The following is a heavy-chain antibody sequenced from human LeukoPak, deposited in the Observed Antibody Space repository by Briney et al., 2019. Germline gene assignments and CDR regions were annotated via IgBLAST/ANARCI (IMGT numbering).Heavy chain of an antibody. Sequence: SQTLSLTCTVSGGSISSKSYYWSWIRQPAGKGLEWIGRIYTSGGTDYNPSLKSRVTISRDTSKNEFSLILSSLTAADTAVYYCARDSPPAYCSSGSCYFDSWGQGTLVTVSS. V-gene: IGHV4-61*02. D-gene: IGHD2-15*01. CDR1: GGSISSKSYY. J-gene: IGHJ4*02. CDR2: IYTSGGT. CDR3: ARDSPPAYCSSGSCYFDS.